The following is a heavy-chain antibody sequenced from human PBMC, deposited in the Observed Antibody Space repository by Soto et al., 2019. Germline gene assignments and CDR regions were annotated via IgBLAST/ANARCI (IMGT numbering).Heavy chain of an antibody. Sequence: RASVKVSCKASGYTFTGYYMHWVRQAPGQGLEWMGWINPNSGGTNYAQKFQGRVTMTRDTSISTAYMELSRLRSDDTAVYYCAREWEWELLRHYYGMDVWGQGTTVTSP. CDR2: INPNSGGT. CDR1: GYTFTGYY. J-gene: IGHJ6*02. CDR3: AREWEWELLRHYYGMDV. V-gene: IGHV1-2*02. D-gene: IGHD1-26*01.